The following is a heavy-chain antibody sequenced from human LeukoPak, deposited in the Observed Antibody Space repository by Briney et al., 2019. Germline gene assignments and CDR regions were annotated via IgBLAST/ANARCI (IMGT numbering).Heavy chain of an antibody. CDR3: ARDSSSWMFDY. Sequence: SETLSLTCAVSGYSLSSGYYWGWIRPPPGKGVEWIGSIYHSGSTYYNPSLKSRVTISVDTSKNQFSLKLSAVTAADTAVYYCARDSSSWMFDYWGQGTLVTVSS. D-gene: IGHD6-13*01. J-gene: IGHJ4*02. CDR1: GYSLSSGYY. V-gene: IGHV4-38-2*02. CDR2: IYHSGST.